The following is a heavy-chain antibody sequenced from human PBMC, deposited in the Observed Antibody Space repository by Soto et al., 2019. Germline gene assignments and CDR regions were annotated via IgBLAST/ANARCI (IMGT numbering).Heavy chain of an antibody. Sequence: ESVGGLVKPGGSLRLSCAASGFTFSSYSMNWVRQAPGKGLEWVSSISGSGYIYYADSVKGRFTISRDNAKNSLYLQMNSLRAEDTAVYYCARAAEYDSVWGSYRADWFDPWGQGTLVTVSS. J-gene: IGHJ5*02. CDR3: ARAAEYDSVWGSYRADWFDP. CDR1: GFTFSSYS. CDR2: ISGSGYI. V-gene: IGHV3-21*01. D-gene: IGHD3-16*02.